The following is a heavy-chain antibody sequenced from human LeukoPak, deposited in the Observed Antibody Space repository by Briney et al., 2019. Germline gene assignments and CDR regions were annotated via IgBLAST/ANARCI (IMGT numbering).Heavy chain of an antibody. CDR2: IRYDGSNK. Sequence: GGSLRLSCAASGFTFSSYGMHWVRQAPGKGLEWVAFIRYDGSNKYYADSVKGRFTISRDNAKNSLYLQMNSLRAEDTAVYYCARDDSEDYVWGSYRFFDYWGQGTLVTVSS. CDR3: ARDDSEDYVWGSYRFFDY. V-gene: IGHV3-30*02. D-gene: IGHD3-16*02. J-gene: IGHJ4*02. CDR1: GFTFSSYG.